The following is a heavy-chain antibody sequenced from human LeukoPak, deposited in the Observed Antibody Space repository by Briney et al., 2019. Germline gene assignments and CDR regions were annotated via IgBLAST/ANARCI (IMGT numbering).Heavy chain of an antibody. CDR3: ARGQDRIAVAGTSYYYYGMDV. CDR2: IKHSGST. D-gene: IGHD6-19*01. CDR1: GGSFSGYY. V-gene: IGHV4-34*01. J-gene: IGHJ6*02. Sequence: SETLSLTCAVYGGSFSGYYWSWIRQPPGKGLEWIGEIKHSGSTNYNPSLKSRVTISVDTSKNQFSLKLSSVTAADTAVYYCARGQDRIAVAGTSYYYYGMDVWGQGTTVTVSS.